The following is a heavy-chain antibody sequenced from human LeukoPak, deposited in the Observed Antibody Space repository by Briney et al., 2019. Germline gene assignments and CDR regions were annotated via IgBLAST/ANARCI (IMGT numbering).Heavy chain of an antibody. CDR3: AKDIGVRGVITYFDY. Sequence: GGSLRLSCVTSGFTFDDYGFTWVRQAPGKGLEWVAGINWNGNGTGYADFVKGRFTISRDNAKNSLYLQMNSLRAEDTALYYCAKDIGVRGVITYFDYWGQGTLVTVSS. CDR2: INWNGNGT. V-gene: IGHV3-20*04. D-gene: IGHD3-10*01. CDR1: GFTFDDYG. J-gene: IGHJ4*02.